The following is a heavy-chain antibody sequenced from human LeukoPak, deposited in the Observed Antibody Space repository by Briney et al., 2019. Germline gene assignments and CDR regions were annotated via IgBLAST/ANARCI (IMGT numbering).Heavy chain of an antibody. J-gene: IGHJ3*02. V-gene: IGHV4-59*12. CDR2: IYYSGST. CDR1: GDSISTYY. D-gene: IGHD2-2*01. Sequence: SETLSLTCSISGDSISTYYWSWIRQPPGKGLEWIGYIYYSGSTNYNPSLKSRVTISVDTSKNQFSLKLASVTAADTAVYYCARAAIVIVPADAFDIWGQGTMVTVSS. CDR3: ARAAIVIVPADAFDI.